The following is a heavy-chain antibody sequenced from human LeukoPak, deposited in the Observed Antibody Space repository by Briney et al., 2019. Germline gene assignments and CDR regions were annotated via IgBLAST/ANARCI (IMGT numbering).Heavy chain of an antibody. Sequence: SETLSLTCTVSGGSISSYYGSWIRQPPGKGLVWIGYFYYCGSTNYHPSLKGPVTISVDTSKNQSSLKLRSVTAADTAVYFLARDLGCCGCYWGYFDYWGQGTLVTVSS. D-gene: IGHD6-19*01. V-gene: IGHV4-59*01. CDR2: FYYCGST. CDR3: ARDLGCCGCYWGYFDY. CDR1: GGSISSYY. J-gene: IGHJ4*02.